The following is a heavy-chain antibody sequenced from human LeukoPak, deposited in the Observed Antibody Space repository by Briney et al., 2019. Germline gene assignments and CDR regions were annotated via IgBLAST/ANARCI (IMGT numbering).Heavy chain of an antibody. CDR1: GGTFSSYA. J-gene: IGHJ6*02. CDR3: ARMTRSMTTMSYYYGMDV. V-gene: IGHV1-69*13. Sequence: SVKVSCKASGGTFSSYAINWVRQAPGQGLEWMGGIIPIFGTANYAQRFQDRVTITADESTSTAYMELSSLRSEDTAVYYCARMTRSMTTMSYYYGMDVWGQGTTVTVSS. D-gene: IGHD4-11*01. CDR2: IIPIFGTA.